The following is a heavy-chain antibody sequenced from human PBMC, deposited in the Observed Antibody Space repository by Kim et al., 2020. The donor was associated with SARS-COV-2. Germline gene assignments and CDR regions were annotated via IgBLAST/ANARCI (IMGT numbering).Heavy chain of an antibody. J-gene: IGHJ4*02. D-gene: IGHD6-13*01. V-gene: IGHV3-21*01. Sequence: GGSLRLSCAASGFTFSSYSMNWVRQAPGKGLEWVSSISSSSSYIYYADSVKGRFTISRDNAKNSLYLQMNSLRAEDTAVYYCAREGYSSSWYVGYWGQGTLVTVSS. CDR1: GFTFSSYS. CDR3: AREGYSSSWYVGY. CDR2: ISSSSSYI.